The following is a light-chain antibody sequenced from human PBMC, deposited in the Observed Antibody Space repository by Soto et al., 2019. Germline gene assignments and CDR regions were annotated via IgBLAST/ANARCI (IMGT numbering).Light chain of an antibody. CDR3: LESSSALT. J-gene: IGKJ5*01. CDR1: QSISRY. CDR2: LAS. V-gene: IGKV1-39*01. Sequence: DIQMTQSPSSLSASVGDRVTITCRASQSISRYLSWYQQKPGKAPKLLIYLASSLQSGVPSRFSGSGSGTDFTLTIRSLQPDDLATYYCLESSSALTFGQGTRLEIK.